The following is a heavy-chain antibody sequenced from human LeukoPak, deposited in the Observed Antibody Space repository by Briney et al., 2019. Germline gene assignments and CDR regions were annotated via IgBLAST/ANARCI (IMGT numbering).Heavy chain of an antibody. V-gene: IGHV1-69*13. J-gene: IGHJ5*02. CDR2: IIPIFGTA. CDR3: ASDRRGDNKNWFDP. CDR1: VGTFSSYV. D-gene: IGHD2/OR15-2a*01. Sequence: SVNVSCKASVGTFSSYVIRGVRQAPGQELEWVGGIIPIFGTANYAQKFHGRVTITEDDYTSTAYMELSSLRSEDTAVYYCASDRRGDNKNWFDPWGQGTLVTVSS.